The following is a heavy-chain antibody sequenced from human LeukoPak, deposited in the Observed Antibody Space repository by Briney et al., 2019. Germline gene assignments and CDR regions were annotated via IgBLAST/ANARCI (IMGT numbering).Heavy chain of an antibody. Sequence: SETLSLTCTVSGGSISSTSYYWGWIRQPPGKGLEWIGSINYSGSTYYNPSLKSRVTISVDTSKNQFSLKLSSVTAADTAVYYCARRRFVRGPDVVNPFDYWGQGTLVTVSS. CDR1: GGSISSTSYY. V-gene: IGHV4-39*01. J-gene: IGHJ4*02. CDR2: INYSGST. CDR3: ARRRFVRGPDVVNPFDY. D-gene: IGHD2-8*01.